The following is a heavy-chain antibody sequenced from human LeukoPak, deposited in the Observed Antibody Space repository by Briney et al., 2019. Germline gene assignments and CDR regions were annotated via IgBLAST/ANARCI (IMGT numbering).Heavy chain of an antibody. J-gene: IGHJ4*02. D-gene: IGHD4-11*01. CDR2: VYHSGST. Sequence: SQTLSLTCVVSGGSIGSGGDSWSWVRQPPGKGLEWIGYVYHSGSTYYNPSLKSRVTISVDRSKNQFSLKLTSVTAADTAVYYCARGSGLRSYYEFWGQGTLLTVSS. V-gene: IGHV4-30-2*01. CDR1: GGSIGSGGDS. CDR3: ARGSGLRSYYEF.